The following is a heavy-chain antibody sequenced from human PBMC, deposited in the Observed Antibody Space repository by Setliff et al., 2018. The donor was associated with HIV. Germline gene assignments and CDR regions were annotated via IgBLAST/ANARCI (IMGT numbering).Heavy chain of an antibody. J-gene: IGHJ4*02. D-gene: IGHD1-1*01. CDR3: STGPSREPDGIVDY. Sequence: GESLKISCSVSEFRFTNAWMTWVRQLPGKGLEWVGRIRSKSDGGTADYAAAVQGRFVLSRDDSKKMLYLQMNSLKSEDTAVYYCSTGPSREPDGIVDYWGPGTQVTVSS. V-gene: IGHV3-15*01. CDR2: IRSKSDGGTA. CDR1: EFRFTNAW.